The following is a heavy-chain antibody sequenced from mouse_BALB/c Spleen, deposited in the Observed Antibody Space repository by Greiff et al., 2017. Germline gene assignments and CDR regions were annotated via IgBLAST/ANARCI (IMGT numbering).Heavy chain of an antibody. CDR2: ISDGGSYT. V-gene: IGHV5-4*02. CDR1: GFTFSDYY. J-gene: IGHJ4*01. Sequence: EVQRVESGGGLVKPGGSLKLSCAASGFTFSDYYMYWVRQTPEKRLEWVATISDGGSYTYYPDSVKGRFTISRDNAKNNLYLQMSSLKSEDTAMYYCAREGAYYAMDYWGQGTSVTVSS. CDR3: AREGAYYAMDY.